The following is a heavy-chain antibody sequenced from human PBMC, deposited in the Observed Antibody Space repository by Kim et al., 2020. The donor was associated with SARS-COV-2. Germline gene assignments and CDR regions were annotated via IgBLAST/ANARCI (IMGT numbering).Heavy chain of an antibody. J-gene: IGHJ4*02. CDR2: ISGSGGST. Sequence: GGSLRLSCAASGFTFSSYAMSWVRQAPGKGLEWVSAISGSGGSTYYADSVKGRFTISRDNSKNTLYLQMNSLRAEDTAVYYCAKVGSGTTPGAYYFDYWGQGTLVTVSS. CDR3: AKVGSGTTPGAYYFDY. CDR1: GFTFSSYA. D-gene: IGHD1-26*01. V-gene: IGHV3-23*01.